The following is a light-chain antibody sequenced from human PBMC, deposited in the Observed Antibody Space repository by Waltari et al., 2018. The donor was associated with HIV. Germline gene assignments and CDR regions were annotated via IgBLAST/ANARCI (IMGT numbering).Light chain of an antibody. V-gene: IGKV4-1*01. CDR1: QNILHIPNNKND. CDR3: QQYSSVPLT. CDR2: WAA. Sequence: DIAMTQAPDSLTVSLGERATINCKSSQNILHIPNNKNDLGWYQQKPGQPPKLLIYWAATREAGVPDLFSGSGSGTNFTLTISSLQAEDVAIYYCQQYSSVPLTFGGGTKVEI. J-gene: IGKJ4*01.